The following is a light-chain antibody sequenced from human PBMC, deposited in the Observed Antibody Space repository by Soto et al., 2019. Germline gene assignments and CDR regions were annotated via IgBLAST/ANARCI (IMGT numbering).Light chain of an antibody. J-gene: IGLJ3*02. V-gene: IGLV1-44*01. Sequence: QSVLTQPPSVSGPPGQTVTISCSGSSSNIGSESVNWYQHLPGTAPRLLISTNSLRPSDIPDRFRGSKSGTSASLAISGLQSEDEADYYCAAWDSSLRAPVFGTGTKLTVL. CDR2: TNS. CDR3: AAWDSSLRAPV. CDR1: SSNIGSES.